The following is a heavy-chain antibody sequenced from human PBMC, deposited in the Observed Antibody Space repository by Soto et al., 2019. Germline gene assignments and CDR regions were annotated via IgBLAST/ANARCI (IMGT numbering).Heavy chain of an antibody. J-gene: IGHJ5*02. D-gene: IGHD3-10*01. V-gene: IGHV4-31*03. CDR1: GGSISSGGYY. Sequence: SETLSLTCTVSGGSISSGGYYWSWIRQHPGKGLEWIGYIYYSGSTYYNPSLKSRVTISVDTSKNQFSLKLSSVTAADTAVYYCARDLLLCPGRWFDPWGQGTVITVSS. CDR2: IYYSGST. CDR3: ARDLLLCPGRWFDP.